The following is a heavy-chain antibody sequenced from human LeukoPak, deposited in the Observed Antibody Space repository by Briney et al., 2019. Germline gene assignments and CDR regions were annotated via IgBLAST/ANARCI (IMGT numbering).Heavy chain of an antibody. CDR3: ARDRRVYYDSSGATYYYYYMDV. CDR1: GGSISSYY. Sequence: SETLSLTCTVSGGSISSYYWSWIRQPPGKGLEWIGYIYYSGSTNYNPSLNSRVTISVDTSKNQFSLQLSSVTAADTAVYYCARDRRVYYDSSGATYYYYYMDVWGKGTTVTVSS. D-gene: IGHD3-22*01. V-gene: IGHV4-59*01. CDR2: IYYSGST. J-gene: IGHJ6*03.